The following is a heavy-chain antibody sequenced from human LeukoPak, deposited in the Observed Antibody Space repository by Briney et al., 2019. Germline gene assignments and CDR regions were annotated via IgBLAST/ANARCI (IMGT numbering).Heavy chain of an antibody. D-gene: IGHD5-24*01. CDR2: ISPSGGST. CDR1: GYTFTGYW. V-gene: IGHV1-46*01. J-gene: IGHJ5*02. CDR3: ARDNSVRDEAWWFNP. Sequence: ASVKLSCKAFGYTFTGYWMHWVRQAPGQGPEGIGVISPSGGSTIYAQKFKGRVTLTRDVSTSTDYLELSSLRSEDTAVYYCARDNSVRDEAWWFNPWGQGTLVTVSS.